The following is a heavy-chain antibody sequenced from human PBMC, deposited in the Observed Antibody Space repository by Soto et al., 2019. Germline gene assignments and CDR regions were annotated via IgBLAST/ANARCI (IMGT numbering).Heavy chain of an antibody. CDR2: TYYSGTT. Sequence: QVQLQESGPGLVKPSETLSLTCTVSGGSISSGNYYWSWIRQHPGKGLGWIGYTYYSGTTYYNPSLKSRVTILEDTSKNQFSLKLRSVTAADTAVYYCAREKYGSGNYWGQGILVTVSS. J-gene: IGHJ4*02. CDR3: AREKYGSGNY. D-gene: IGHD3-10*01. CDR1: GGSISSGNYY. V-gene: IGHV4-31*03.